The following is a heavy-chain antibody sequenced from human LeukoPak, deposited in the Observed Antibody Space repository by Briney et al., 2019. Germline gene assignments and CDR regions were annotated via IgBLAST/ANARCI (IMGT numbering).Heavy chain of an antibody. V-gene: IGHV1-8*02. CDR1: GYTFTGFY. CDR2: MTPNSGNT. D-gene: IGHD4/OR15-4a*01. Sequence: GASVKVSCKASGYTFTGFYINWVRQAAGQGLEWMGFMTPNSGNTGYAQKLQGRVTMTRNNSISTAYMELSSLRSEDTAVYYCARFRYDYGDGPDYWGQGTLVTVSS. J-gene: IGHJ4*02. CDR3: ARFRYDYGDGPDY.